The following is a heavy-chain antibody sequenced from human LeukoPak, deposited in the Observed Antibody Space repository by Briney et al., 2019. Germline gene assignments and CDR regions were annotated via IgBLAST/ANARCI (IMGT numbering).Heavy chain of an antibody. J-gene: IGHJ4*02. CDR3: ARVPNHYDSSGYPSTLFDY. CDR1: GGSISSYY. D-gene: IGHD3-22*01. CDR2: IYYSGST. V-gene: IGHV4-59*01. Sequence: SETLSLTCTVSGGSISSYYWSRIRQPPGKGLEWIGYIYYSGSTNYNPSLKSRVTISVDTSKNQFSLKLSSVTAADTAVYYCARVPNHYDSSGYPSTLFDYWGQGTLVTVSS.